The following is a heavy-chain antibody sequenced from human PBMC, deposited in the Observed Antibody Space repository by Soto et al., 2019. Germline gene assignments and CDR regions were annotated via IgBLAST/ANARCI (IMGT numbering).Heavy chain of an antibody. J-gene: IGHJ6*01. CDR2: IIPIFGTA. CDR3: AXTXGXSXXXXXXXGXYYHYXXXX. V-gene: IGHV1-69*13. Sequence: SVKVSCKASGGTFSSYAISWVRQAPGQGLEWMGGIIPIFGTANYAQKYQGRVTITADESTSTAYMELSSLRSEDTAVYYCAXTXGXSXXXXXXXGXYYHYXXXXXXXGXXVT. CDR1: GGTFSSYA.